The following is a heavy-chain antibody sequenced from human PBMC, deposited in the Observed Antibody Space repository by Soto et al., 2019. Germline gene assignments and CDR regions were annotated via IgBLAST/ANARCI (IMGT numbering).Heavy chain of an antibody. V-gene: IGHV3-30*03. D-gene: IGHD6-19*01. CDR3: ARDRGRYSSGSDYYYGMDV. CDR1: GFTFSSYG. CDR2: ISYDGSNK. Sequence: GSLRLSCAASGFTFSSYGMHWVRQAPGKGLEWVAVISYDGSNKYYADSVKGRFTISRDNSKNTLYLQMNSLRAEDTAVYYCARDRGRYSSGSDYYYGMDVWGQGTTVTVSS. J-gene: IGHJ6*02.